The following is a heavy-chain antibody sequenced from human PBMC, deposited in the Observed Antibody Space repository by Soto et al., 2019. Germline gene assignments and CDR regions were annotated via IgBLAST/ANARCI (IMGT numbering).Heavy chain of an antibody. CDR2: ISGSGGST. Sequence: GGSLRLSCASSGVTFISYAMSRFRQATGKGLEWVSAISGSGGSTYYADSVKGRFTISRDNSKNTLYLQMNSLRAEDTAVYYCAKDRSDYGDYEYYFDYWGQGTLVTVSS. J-gene: IGHJ4*02. CDR3: AKDRSDYGDYEYYFDY. D-gene: IGHD4-17*01. CDR1: GVTFISYA. V-gene: IGHV3-23*01.